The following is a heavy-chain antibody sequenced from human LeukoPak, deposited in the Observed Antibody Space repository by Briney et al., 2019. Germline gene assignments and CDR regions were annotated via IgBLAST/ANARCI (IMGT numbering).Heavy chain of an antibody. CDR2: ISPSGGST. CDR1: GYTFTSYY. Sequence: ASVKVSCKASGYTFTSYYMHWVRQAPGQGLEWMGIISPSGGSTSYAQKFQGRVTMTRDTSTSTVYMELSSLRSEDTAVYYCARVKSRIQATRAATKHGTSENYFDYWGQGTLVTVSS. D-gene: IGHD5-18*01. J-gene: IGHJ4*02. V-gene: IGHV1-46*01. CDR3: ARVKSRIQATRAATKHGTSENYFDY.